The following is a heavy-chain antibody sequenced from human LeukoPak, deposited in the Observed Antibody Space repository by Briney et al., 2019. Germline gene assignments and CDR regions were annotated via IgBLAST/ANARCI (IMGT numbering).Heavy chain of an antibody. D-gene: IGHD1-26*01. Sequence: GGSLRLSCAASGFTFSSYAMSWVRQAPGKGLEWVSAISGSGGSTYYADSVKGRFTISRDNSKNTLYLQMNSLRAEDTAVYYCAKGGDYSGSYYYYYYMDVWGKGTTVTISS. CDR3: AKGGDYSGSYYYYYYMDV. CDR1: GFTFSSYA. CDR2: ISGSGGST. J-gene: IGHJ6*03. V-gene: IGHV3-23*01.